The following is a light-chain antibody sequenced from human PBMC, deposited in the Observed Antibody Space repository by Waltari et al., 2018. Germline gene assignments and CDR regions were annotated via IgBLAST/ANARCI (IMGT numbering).Light chain of an antibody. J-gene: IGKJ4*01. CDR2: GAS. CDR1: HFVDGK. CDR3: QQYGGFPAFPAT. Sequence: EIRMTQSPATLSVAPGERATLFCRASHFVDGKVAWYQQRPGQAPRLLMYGASIRATGFPPGSTASGSGPQFTLTIGSLQSEDFAVYFCQQYGGFPAFPATFGGGTNVEIK. V-gene: IGKV3-15*01.